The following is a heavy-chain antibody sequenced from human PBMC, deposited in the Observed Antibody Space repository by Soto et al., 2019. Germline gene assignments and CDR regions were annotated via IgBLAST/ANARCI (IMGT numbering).Heavy chain of an antibody. V-gene: IGHV4-31*03. CDR3: AKESGGSHSSTRYGLDV. CDR1: GGSINTVGYY. CDR2: IYYSGSR. Sequence: PSETLSLTCSVSGGSINTVGYYWTWIRQQPGKGLEWIGYIYYSGSRDYNPSLKSRLSMSLDASKNQFSLNLTSVTAADTAVYYCAKESGGSHSSTRYGLDVWGQGTTVTVSS. D-gene: IGHD6-25*01. J-gene: IGHJ6*02.